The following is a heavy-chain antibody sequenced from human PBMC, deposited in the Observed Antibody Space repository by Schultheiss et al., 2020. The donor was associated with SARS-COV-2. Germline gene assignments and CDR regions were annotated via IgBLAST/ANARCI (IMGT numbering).Heavy chain of an antibody. Sequence: SETLSLTCAVYGGSFSGYYWSWIRQPPGKGLEWIGYIYYSGSTNYNPSLKSRVTISVDTSKNQFSLKLSSVTAADTAVYYCASVGHYWGQGTLVTVSS. CDR1: GGSFSGYY. J-gene: IGHJ4*02. D-gene: IGHD1-26*01. CDR3: ASVGHY. V-gene: IGHV4-34*11. CDR2: IYYSGST.